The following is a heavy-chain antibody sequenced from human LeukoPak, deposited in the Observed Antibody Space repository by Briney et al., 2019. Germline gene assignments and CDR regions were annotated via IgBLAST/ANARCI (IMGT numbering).Heavy chain of an antibody. Sequence: TSETLSLTCTVSGGTISSYCWNWIRQPPGKGLEWIGYIHYSGSTKYNPSLKSRVTISIDTSKNHFSLKLSSVTAADTAVYYCARWYSSGWAFDYWGQGTLVPVSS. CDR2: IHYSGST. V-gene: IGHV4-59*08. CDR3: ARWYSSGWAFDY. J-gene: IGHJ4*02. D-gene: IGHD6-19*01. CDR1: GGTISSYC.